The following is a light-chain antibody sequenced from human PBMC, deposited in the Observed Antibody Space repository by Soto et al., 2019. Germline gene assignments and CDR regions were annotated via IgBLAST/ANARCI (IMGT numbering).Light chain of an antibody. CDR3: QQYNNWPPFT. CDR1: QTVSSN. J-gene: IGKJ3*01. V-gene: IGKV3-15*01. CDR2: GAS. Sequence: EVVMTQSPATLSVSPGESATLSCRASQTVSSNLAWYQHKPGQAPRLLIYGASTRATGIPARFSGSGSGTDFTLTINNLQSEDSAVYFRQQYNNWPPFTSGPGTKVDIK.